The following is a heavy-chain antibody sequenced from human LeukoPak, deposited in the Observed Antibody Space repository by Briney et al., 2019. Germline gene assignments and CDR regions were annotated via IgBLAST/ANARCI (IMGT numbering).Heavy chain of an antibody. D-gene: IGHD4-17*01. CDR2: ISGSGGST. J-gene: IGHJ4*02. CDR1: VFTFSIYA. Sequence: GGSLRLSCAASVFTFSIYAMSWVRQAPGKGLEWVSAISGSGGSTYYADSVKGRFTFYRYNSKNTLYRQMNSLRTECAAVYYLAKVETVTRESRDYWGQGTLVTVSS. V-gene: IGHV3-23*01. CDR3: AKVETVTRESRDY.